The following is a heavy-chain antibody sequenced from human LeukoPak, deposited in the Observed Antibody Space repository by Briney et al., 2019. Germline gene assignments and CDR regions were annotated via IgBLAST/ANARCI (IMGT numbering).Heavy chain of an antibody. CDR1: GGTFSSYA. D-gene: IGHD2-2*01. CDR2: IIPIFGTA. CDR3: ARDPAIVVVPAATYYYYGMDV. Sequence: GSSVKVSCKASGGTFSSYAISWVRQAPGQGLEWMGGIIPIFGTANYAQKFQGRVTITADESMSTAYMELSSLRSEDTAVYYCARDPAIVVVPAATYYYYGMDVWGKGATVTVSS. J-gene: IGHJ6*04. V-gene: IGHV1-69*01.